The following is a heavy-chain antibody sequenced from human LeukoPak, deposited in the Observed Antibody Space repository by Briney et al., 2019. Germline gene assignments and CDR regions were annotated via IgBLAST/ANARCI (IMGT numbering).Heavy chain of an antibody. V-gene: IGHV3-23*01. Sequence: GGSLRLSCAASGFTFNSYAIHWVRQAPGKGLEWVSVIGGSNGITFYVGSVKGRFTISRDNSKDTLYLQMNSLRAEDTAVYYCARNENSGWGYFDYWGQGTLVTVSS. J-gene: IGHJ4*02. CDR3: ARNENSGWGYFDY. D-gene: IGHD5-12*01. CDR2: IGGSNGIT. CDR1: GFTFNSYA.